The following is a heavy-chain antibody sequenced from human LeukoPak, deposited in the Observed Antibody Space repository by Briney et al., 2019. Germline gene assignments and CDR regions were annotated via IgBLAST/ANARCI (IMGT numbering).Heavy chain of an antibody. D-gene: IGHD2-15*01. CDR2: IIPILGIA. Sequence: SVKVSCKASGGTFSSYAISWVRQAPGQGLEWMGRIIPILGIANYAQKFQGRVTITADKSTSTAYMELSSLRSEDTVVYYCARDHHCSGGSCYSDWGQGTLVTVSS. J-gene: IGHJ4*02. CDR3: ARDHHCSGGSCYSD. CDR1: GGTFSSYA. V-gene: IGHV1-69*04.